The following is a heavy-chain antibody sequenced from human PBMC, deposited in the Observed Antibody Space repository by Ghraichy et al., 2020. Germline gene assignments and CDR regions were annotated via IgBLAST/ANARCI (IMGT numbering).Heavy chain of an antibody. CDR2: ISGSGGST. D-gene: IGHD2-2*01. CDR1: GFTFSSYA. J-gene: IGHJ6*02. Sequence: GESLNISCAASGFTFSSYAMSWVRQAPGKGLEWVSAISGSGGSTYYADSVKGRFTISRDNSKNTLYLQMNSLRAEDTAVYYCAKWDLGPGIVVVPAAISYYGMDVWGQGTTVTVSS. V-gene: IGHV3-23*01. CDR3: AKWDLGPGIVVVPAAISYYGMDV.